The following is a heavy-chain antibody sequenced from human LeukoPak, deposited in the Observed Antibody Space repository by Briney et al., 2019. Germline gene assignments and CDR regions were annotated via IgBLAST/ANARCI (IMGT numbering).Heavy chain of an antibody. CDR2: IYYSGTT. CDR1: GGSFSSGAYY. D-gene: IGHD2-15*01. CDR3: ARLPYCSGGSCYSGSDAFDI. V-gene: IGHV4-31*02. Sequence: SETVSLTCTVSGGSFSSGAYYWSWIRQHPGKGLEWIGYIYYSGTTYYNPSLKSRVTISVDTSKNQFSLKLSSVTAADTAVYHCARLPYCSGGSCYSGSDAFDIWGQGTMVTVSS. J-gene: IGHJ3*02.